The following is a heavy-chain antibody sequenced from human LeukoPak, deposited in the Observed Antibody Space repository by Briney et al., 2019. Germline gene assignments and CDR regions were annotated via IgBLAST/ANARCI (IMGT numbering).Heavy chain of an antibody. J-gene: IGHJ6*03. D-gene: IGHD4-11*01. CDR1: GYTFTSYG. CDR2: ISAYNGNT. Sequence: GASVKVSCKASGYTFTSYGISWVRQAPGQGLEWMGWISAYNGNTNYAQKFQGRVTITTDESTSTAYMELSSLRSEDTAVYYCARSRGGVTTSAHMDVWGKGTTVTVSS. CDR3: ARSRGGVTTSAHMDV. V-gene: IGHV1-18*01.